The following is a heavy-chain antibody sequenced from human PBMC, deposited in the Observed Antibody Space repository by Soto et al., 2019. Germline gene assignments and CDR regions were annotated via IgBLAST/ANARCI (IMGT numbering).Heavy chain of an antibody. CDR3: ARAPGGVTGTHYSYYGVDV. V-gene: IGHV4-61*08. Sequence: SETLSLTCTFSGGSISSGGYYWSWIRQHPGKGLEWIGYIYYSGSTNYNPSLKSRVTISVDTSKNQFSLNLRSVTAADTAVYYCARAPGGVTGTHYSYYGVDVWGQGTTVTVSS. D-gene: IGHD1-7*01. CDR2: IYYSGST. CDR1: GGSISSGGYY. J-gene: IGHJ6*02.